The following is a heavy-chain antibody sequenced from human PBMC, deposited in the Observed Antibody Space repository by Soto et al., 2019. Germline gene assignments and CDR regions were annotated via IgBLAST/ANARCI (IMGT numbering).Heavy chain of an antibody. CDR3: ARGRVVVVPAARWNNWFDP. CDR1: GYTFTGYY. V-gene: IGHV1-2*04. CDR2: INPNSGGT. J-gene: IGHJ5*02. D-gene: IGHD2-2*01. Sequence: QVQLVQSGAEVKKPGASVKVSCKASGYTFTGYYMHWVRQAPGQGLEWRGWINPNSGGTNYAQKFQGWVTMTRDTSISTAYMELSRLRSDDTAVYYCARGRVVVVPAARWNNWFDPWGQGTLVTVSS.